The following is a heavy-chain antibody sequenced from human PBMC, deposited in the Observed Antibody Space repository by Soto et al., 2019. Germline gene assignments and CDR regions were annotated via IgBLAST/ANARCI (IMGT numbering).Heavy chain of an antibody. CDR3: ARDRGIQLWPHYGMDV. D-gene: IGHD5-18*01. CDR2: ISSSSSYI. Sequence: GGSLRLSCAASGFTFSRYSMNWVRQAPGKGLEWVSSISSSSSYIYYADSVKGRFTISRDNAKNSLYLQMNSLRAEDTAVYYCARDRGIQLWPHYGMDVWGQGTTVTVSS. J-gene: IGHJ6*02. V-gene: IGHV3-21*01. CDR1: GFTFSRYS.